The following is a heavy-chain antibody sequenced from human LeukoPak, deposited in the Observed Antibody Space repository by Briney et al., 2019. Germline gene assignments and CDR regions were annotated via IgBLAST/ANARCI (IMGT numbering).Heavy chain of an antibody. D-gene: IGHD3-3*01. CDR3: VTGYYEPLDN. CDR1: GASLSSYY. CDR2: ISDTGKT. Sequence: KTSETLSLTCNVSGASLSSYYWGWIRQSPGKGLEWLGYISDTGKTDYNPSLKSRGTLSLDMSKNQFSLRLTSVTAADTAVYYCVTGYYEPLDNWGQGTLVFVSS. J-gene: IGHJ4*02. V-gene: IGHV4-59*01.